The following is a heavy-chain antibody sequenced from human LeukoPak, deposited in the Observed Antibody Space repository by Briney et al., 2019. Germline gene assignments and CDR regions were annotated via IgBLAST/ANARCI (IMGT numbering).Heavy chain of an antibody. CDR1: GGTFSSYA. CDR2: IIPILGIA. D-gene: IGHD1-14*01. J-gene: IGHJ3*02. Sequence: GASVKVSCKASGGTFSSYAISWVRQAPGQGLEWMGRIIPILGIANYAQKFQGRVTITADKSTSTAYMELSSLRSEDTAVYYCGTAATAYDAFDIWGQGTMVTVSS. CDR3: GTAATAYDAFDI. V-gene: IGHV1-69*04.